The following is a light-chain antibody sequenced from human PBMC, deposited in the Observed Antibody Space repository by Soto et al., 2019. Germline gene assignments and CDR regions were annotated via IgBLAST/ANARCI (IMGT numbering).Light chain of an antibody. CDR1: QRVSSTY. J-gene: IGKJ1*01. Sequence: LRQSPGTLSLSPGERATISRRASQRVSSTYLAWYQQKPGQAPRLLIYGTSSRATGIPTRFSGSGSGTDFTFSITRPAAEDFAVYYCPQYDSGTFGQGTKVDIK. CDR2: GTS. V-gene: IGKV3-20*01. CDR3: PQYDSGT.